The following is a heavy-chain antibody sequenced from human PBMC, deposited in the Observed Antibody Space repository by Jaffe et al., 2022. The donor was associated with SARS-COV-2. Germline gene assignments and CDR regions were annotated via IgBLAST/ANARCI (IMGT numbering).Heavy chain of an antibody. J-gene: IGHJ6*02. CDR1: GYTFTSYY. V-gene: IGHV1-46*01. Sequence: QVQLVQSGAEVKKPGASVKVSCKASGYTFTSYYMHWVRQAPGQGLEWMGIINPSGGSTSYAQKFQGRVTMTRDTSTSTVYMELSSLRSEDTAVYYCARAVATLTHPAMEYYYYGMDVWGQGTTVTVSS. D-gene: IGHD5-12*01. CDR3: ARAVATLTHPAMEYYYYGMDV. CDR2: INPSGGST.